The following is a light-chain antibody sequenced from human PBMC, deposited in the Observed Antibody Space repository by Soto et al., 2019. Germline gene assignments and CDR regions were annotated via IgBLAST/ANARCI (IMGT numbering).Light chain of an antibody. V-gene: IGLV2-8*01. Sequence: QSALTQPTSASGSPGQSVTISCTGSSNDVGGYNFVSWYQQHPGKAPKLLIYDVFERRSGVPDRFSGSKSGNTASLTVSGLQADDEADYYCSSYAGTNIPVLFGGGTKLTVL. J-gene: IGLJ3*02. CDR1: SNDVGGYNF. CDR3: SSYAGTNIPVL. CDR2: DVF.